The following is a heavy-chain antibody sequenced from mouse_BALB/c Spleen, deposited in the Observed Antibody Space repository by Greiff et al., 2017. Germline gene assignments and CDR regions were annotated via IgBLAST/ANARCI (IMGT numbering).Heavy chain of an antibody. CDR3: ARHEDGSSLDY. CDR2: ISSGGGST. J-gene: IGHJ2*01. CDR1: GFTFSSYA. D-gene: IGHD1-1*01. Sequence: EVKLVESGGGLVKPGGSLKLSCAASGFTFSSYAMSWVRQTPEKRLEWVASISSGGGSTYYPDTVKGRFTISRDNAKNTLYLQMSSLKSEDTAMYYCARHEDGSSLDYWGQGTTLTVSS. V-gene: IGHV5-12-1*01.